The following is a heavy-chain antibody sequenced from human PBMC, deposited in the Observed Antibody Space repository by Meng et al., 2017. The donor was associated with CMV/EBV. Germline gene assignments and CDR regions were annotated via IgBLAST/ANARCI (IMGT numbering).Heavy chain of an antibody. Sequence: GSLRLSCAVSGGSISNSLWWSWARQPPGKGLEWIGEISHSGNTKYNPSLQSRVTISADKTKNDFSLKLTSMTAADTGVYFCARSPGFWSLDYWGQGTLVTVSS. CDR1: GGSISNSLW. V-gene: IGHV4-4*01. D-gene: IGHD2-8*02. CDR3: ARSPGFWSLDY. CDR2: ISHSGNT. J-gene: IGHJ4*02.